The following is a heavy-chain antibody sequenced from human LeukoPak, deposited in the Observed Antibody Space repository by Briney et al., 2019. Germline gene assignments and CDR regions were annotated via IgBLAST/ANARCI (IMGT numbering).Heavy chain of an antibody. D-gene: IGHD4-17*01. CDR3: ARAYKNYGDYGVY. J-gene: IGHJ4*02. Sequence: NSSETLSLTCIVSGGSVSSGDYYWSWFRQPPGKALEWIGYIFYSGSTYYNPSLKSRVTISVDTSKNQFSLKLSSVTAADTALYYCARAYKNYGDYGVYWGQGTLVTVSS. CDR2: IFYSGST. CDR1: GGSVSSGDYY. V-gene: IGHV4-30-4*01.